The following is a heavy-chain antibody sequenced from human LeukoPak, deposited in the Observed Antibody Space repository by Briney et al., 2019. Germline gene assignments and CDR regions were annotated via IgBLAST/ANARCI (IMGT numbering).Heavy chain of an antibody. D-gene: IGHD4-17*01. CDR3: AISYGDYPGDYFDY. J-gene: IGHJ4*02. Sequence: SETLSLTCTVSGGSISSDYWSWIRQPDGKGLEWIGRIYTSGSTNYNPSLKSRVSMSVDTSTNQFSLKLSSVTAADTAVYYCAISYGDYPGDYFDYWGQGTLVTVSS. CDR1: GGSISSDY. V-gene: IGHV4-4*07. CDR2: IYTSGST.